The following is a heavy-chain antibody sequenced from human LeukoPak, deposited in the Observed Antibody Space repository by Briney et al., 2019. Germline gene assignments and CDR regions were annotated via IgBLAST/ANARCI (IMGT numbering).Heavy chain of an antibody. V-gene: IGHV4-31*03. Sequence: SETLSLTCTVSGGSISSGGYYWSWIRQHPGKGLEWIGYIYYSGSTYCNPSLKSRVTISVDTSKNQFSLKLSSVTAADTAVYYCARDRSTVTTRVYYGMDVWGKGTTVTVSS. D-gene: IGHD4-17*01. J-gene: IGHJ6*04. CDR3: ARDRSTVTTRVYYGMDV. CDR2: IYYSGST. CDR1: GGSISSGGYY.